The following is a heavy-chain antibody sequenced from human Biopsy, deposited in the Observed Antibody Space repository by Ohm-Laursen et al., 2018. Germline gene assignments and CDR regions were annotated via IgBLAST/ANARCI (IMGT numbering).Heavy chain of an antibody. Sequence: GASVKVSCKASEYTVTDYYVHWVRQAPGQGFEWMGWINPKSGVANHAQNFQGRVSMTRDTSISTVYLELSGLRSDDTAVYYCAGDMTVTARPYYYSGVDVWGPGTRVTVSS. J-gene: IGHJ6*02. D-gene: IGHD4-17*01. CDR3: AGDMTVTARPYYYSGVDV. CDR2: INPKSGVA. CDR1: EYTVTDYY. V-gene: IGHV1-2*02.